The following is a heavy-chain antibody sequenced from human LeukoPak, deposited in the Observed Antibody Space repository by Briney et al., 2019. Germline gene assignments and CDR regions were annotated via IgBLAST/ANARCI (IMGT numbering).Heavy chain of an antibody. J-gene: IGHJ5*02. CDR3: ARDYPWFDP. CDR2: IHHCGST. Sequence: SETLSLTCTVSGGSISNYYWSWIRQPPGKGLEWIGYIHHCGSTNYNPSLKSRVTISVDTSKNQFSLKVSSVTAADTAVYYCARDYPWFDPWGQGTLVTVSS. V-gene: IGHV4-59*01. CDR1: GGSISNYY.